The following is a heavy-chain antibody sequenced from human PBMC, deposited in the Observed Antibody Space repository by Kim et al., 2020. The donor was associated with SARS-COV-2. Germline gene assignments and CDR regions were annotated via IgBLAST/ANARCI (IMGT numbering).Heavy chain of an antibody. J-gene: IGHJ5*02. CDR2: IYYSGST. V-gene: IGHV4-39*07. CDR1: GGSISSSSYY. D-gene: IGHD6-13*01. Sequence: SETLSLTCTVSGGSISSSSYYWGWIRQPPGKGLEWIGSIYYSGSTYYNPSLKSRVTISVDTSKNQFSLKLSSVTAADTAVYYCARDVKIGGEQQLVTNWFDPWGQGTLLSVSS. CDR3: ARDVKIGGEQQLVTNWFDP.